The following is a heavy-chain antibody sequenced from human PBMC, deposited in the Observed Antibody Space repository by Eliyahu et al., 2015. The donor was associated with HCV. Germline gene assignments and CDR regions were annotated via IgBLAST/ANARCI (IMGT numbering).Heavy chain of an antibody. J-gene: IGHJ3*02. CDR3: VKHWTTVTTDPFDI. CDR1: GFTFSXYA. V-gene: IGHV3-23*04. Sequence: EVQLVESGGGLVQPGGSLRLXCAASGFTFSXYAMXWVRQAPGKGLEWVSAISGSGGNTYYADSVKGRFTISRDNSKNTLYLQMNSLRAEDTAVYYCVKHWTTVTTDPFDIWGQGTMVTVSS. D-gene: IGHD4-17*01. CDR2: ISGSGGNT.